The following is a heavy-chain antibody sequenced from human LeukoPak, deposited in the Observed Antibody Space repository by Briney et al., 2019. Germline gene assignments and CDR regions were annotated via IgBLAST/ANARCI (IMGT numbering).Heavy chain of an antibody. CDR1: GFTFSSYG. CDR3: AKSRSGSANWALQIFDN. Sequence: QAGGSLRPSCAASGFTFSSYGMHWVRQAPGKEREWVAFIRYDGSNKYYADYVKGRFTISRDNSKNSLFVQMNSLRAEDTAVYFCAKSRSGSANWALQIFDNWGQGTLVTVSS. CDR2: IRYDGSNK. J-gene: IGHJ4*02. V-gene: IGHV3-30*02. D-gene: IGHD1-1*01.